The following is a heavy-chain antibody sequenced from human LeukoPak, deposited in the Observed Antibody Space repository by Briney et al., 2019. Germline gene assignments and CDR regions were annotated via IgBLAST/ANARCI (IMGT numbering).Heavy chain of an antibody. CDR3: ARGQWRSGDPNNWFDP. J-gene: IGHJ5*02. Sequence: ASVKVSRKASGYTFTSYDINWVRQATGQGLEWMGWMNPNSGNTGYAQKFQGRVTITRNTSISTAYMELSSLRSEDTAVYYCARGQWRSGDPNNWFDPWGQGTLVTVSS. CDR2: MNPNSGNT. CDR1: GYTFTSYD. D-gene: IGHD2-21*02. V-gene: IGHV1-8*03.